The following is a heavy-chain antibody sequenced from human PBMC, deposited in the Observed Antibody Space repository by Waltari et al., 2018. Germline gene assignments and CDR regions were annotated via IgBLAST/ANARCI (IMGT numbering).Heavy chain of an antibody. CDR3: ARFPKTSTSDLNY. Sequence: QVQLQESGPGLVKPSGTLSLTCAVSGGSISSSNWWSWVRQPPGKGLEWIGEIYHSGRTTYNPSLKSRVTMSVDKSKNQFSLKLSSVTAADTAVYYCARFPKTSTSDLNYWGQGTLVTVSS. CDR1: GGSISSSNW. D-gene: IGHD3-3*01. V-gene: IGHV4-4*02. CDR2: IYHSGRT. J-gene: IGHJ4*02.